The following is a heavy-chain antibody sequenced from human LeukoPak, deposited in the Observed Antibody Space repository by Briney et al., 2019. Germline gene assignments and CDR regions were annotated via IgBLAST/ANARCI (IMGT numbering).Heavy chain of an antibody. CDR2: ISGSGGST. D-gene: IGHD3-22*01. V-gene: IGHV3-23*01. Sequence: ETGGSLRLSCAASGFTFSSYGMSWVRQAPGKELEWVSAISGSGGSTYYADSVKGRFTISRDNSKNTLYLQMNSLRAEDTAVYYCAKDLRYYDSSGYYNFDYWGQGTLVTVSS. J-gene: IGHJ4*02. CDR3: AKDLRYYDSSGYYNFDY. CDR1: GFTFSSYG.